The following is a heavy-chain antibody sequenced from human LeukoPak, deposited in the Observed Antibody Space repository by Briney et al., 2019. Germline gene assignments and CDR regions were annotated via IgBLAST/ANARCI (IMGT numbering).Heavy chain of an antibody. V-gene: IGHV4-30-2*03. CDR1: GGSISSGGYS. CDR2: IYHSGST. Sequence: PSETLSLTCAVSGGSISSGGYSWSWIRQPPGKGLEWIGSIYHSGSTYYNPSLKSRVTISVDTSKNQFSLKLSSVTAADTAVYCCASYYYDSSGYSYYFDYWGQGTLVTVSS. D-gene: IGHD3-22*01. J-gene: IGHJ4*02. CDR3: ASYYYDSSGYSYYFDY.